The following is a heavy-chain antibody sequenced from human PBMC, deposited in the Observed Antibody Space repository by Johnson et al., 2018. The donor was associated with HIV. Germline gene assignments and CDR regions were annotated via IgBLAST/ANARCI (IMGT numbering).Heavy chain of an antibody. Sequence: QVYLVESGGGVVQPGRSLRLSCAASGFTFSSYGMHWVRQAPGKGLEWVAVISYDGSNKYYADSVKGRFTISRDNSKNTLYLQMNSLRAEDTAVYYCAKNGGVGGGSSNGAFDIWGQGTMVTVSS. D-gene: IGHD2-15*01. CDR1: GFTFSSYG. J-gene: IGHJ3*02. V-gene: IGHV3-30*18. CDR3: AKNGGVGGGSSNGAFDI. CDR2: ISYDGSNK.